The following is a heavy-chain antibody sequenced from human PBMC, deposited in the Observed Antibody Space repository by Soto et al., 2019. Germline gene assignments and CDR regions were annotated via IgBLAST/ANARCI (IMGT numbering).Heavy chain of an antibody. CDR2: IDPSDSQT. Sequence: GESLKISCKGSGYSFAGYWITWVRQKPGKGLEWMGRIDPSDSQTYYSPSFRGHVTISATKSITTVFLQWSSLRASDTAMYYCERQTVDPGPGPNFQYYFESWGQGTPVTVSS. CDR3: ERQTVDPGPGPNFQYYFES. J-gene: IGHJ4*02. D-gene: IGHD2-8*01. V-gene: IGHV5-10-1*01. CDR1: GYSFAGYW.